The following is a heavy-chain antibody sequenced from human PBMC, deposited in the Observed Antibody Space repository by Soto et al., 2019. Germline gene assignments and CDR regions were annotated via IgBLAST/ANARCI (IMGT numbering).Heavy chain of an antibody. CDR1: GGTFSSYA. J-gene: IGHJ6*02. V-gene: IGHV1-69*12. CDR3: ASTVSRYYYYGMDV. Sequence: QVQLVQSGAEVKKPGSSVKVSCKASGGTFSSYAISWVRQAPGQGLEWMGGIIPIFGTANYAQKFQGRVTITADDSTSTGYVALSRLRSEDPAVYYCASTVSRYYYYGMDVWGQGTTVTVSS. CDR2: IIPIFGTA. D-gene: IGHD4-4*01.